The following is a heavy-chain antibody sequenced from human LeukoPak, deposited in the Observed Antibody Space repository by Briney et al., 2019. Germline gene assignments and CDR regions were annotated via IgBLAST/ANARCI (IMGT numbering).Heavy chain of an antibody. V-gene: IGHV1-8*03. J-gene: IGHJ3*02. Sequence: ASVKVSCKASGYTFTGYYMHWVRQAPGQGLEWMGWINPNSGNTGYAQKFQGRVTITRNTSISTAYMELSSLRSEDTAVYYCARVIVGSYAFDIWGQGTMVTVSS. CDR3: ARVIVGSYAFDI. CDR1: GYTFTGYY. D-gene: IGHD3-22*01. CDR2: INPNSGNT.